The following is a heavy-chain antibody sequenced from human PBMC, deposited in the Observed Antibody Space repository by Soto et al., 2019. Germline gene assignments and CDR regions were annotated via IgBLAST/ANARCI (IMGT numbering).Heavy chain of an antibody. CDR1: GFTFSNYA. V-gene: IGHV3-23*03. Sequence: TGGSLRLSCAASGFTFSNYAMSWVRQAPGKGLEWVSVIYSGGSTYYADSVKGRFTISRDNSKNTLYLQMNSLRAEDTAVYFCAKKGSPSCDHNKWYYDLWGPGTLVTVSA. CDR2: IYSGGST. CDR3: AKKGSPSCDHNKWYYDL. D-gene: IGHD1-20*01. J-gene: IGHJ2*01.